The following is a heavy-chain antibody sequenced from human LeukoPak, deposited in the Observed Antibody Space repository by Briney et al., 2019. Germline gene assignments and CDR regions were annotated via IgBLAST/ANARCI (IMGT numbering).Heavy chain of an antibody. J-gene: IGHJ4*02. CDR2: IYYSGST. Sequence: SETLSLTCTLPRGSPTIDSWCTSSQPPGKGLEWIGYIYYSGSTNYNPSLKSRVTISVAPSKNQFSLRLSSVTAADTAVYYCASHVPYDSSGYYYGNFEYWGQGALVTVSS. CDR1: RGSPTIDS. V-gene: IGHV4-59*08. CDR3: ASHVPYDSSGYYYGNFEY. D-gene: IGHD3-22*01.